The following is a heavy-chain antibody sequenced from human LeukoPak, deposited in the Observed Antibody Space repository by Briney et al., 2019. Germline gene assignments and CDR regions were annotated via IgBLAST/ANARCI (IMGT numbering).Heavy chain of an antibody. J-gene: IGHJ6*02. CDR2: INPNSGGT. CDR1: GGTFSSYA. Sequence: ASVKVSCKASGGTFSSYAISWVRQAPGQGLEWMGWINPNSGGTNYAQKFQGWVTMTRDTSISTAYMELSRLRSDDTAVYYCARGRYCSGGSCYFGWDYYGMDVWGQGTTVTVSS. D-gene: IGHD2-15*01. CDR3: ARGRYCSGGSCYFGWDYYGMDV. V-gene: IGHV1-2*04.